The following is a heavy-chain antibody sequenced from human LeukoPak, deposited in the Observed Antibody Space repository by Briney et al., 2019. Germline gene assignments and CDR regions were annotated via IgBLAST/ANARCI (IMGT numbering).Heavy chain of an antibody. CDR2: ISGSGGST. J-gene: IGHJ4*02. CDR1: GFTFSSYA. V-gene: IGHV3-23*01. D-gene: IGHD3-10*01. CDR3: AKPYYYGSGSYPRYFDY. Sequence: PGGSLRLSCAASGFTFSSYAMSWVRQAPGKGLEWVSAISGSGGSTYYADSVKGRFTISRDNSKNTLYLQMNSLRAEDTAVYYCAKPYYYGSGSYPRYFDYWGQGTLVTVSS.